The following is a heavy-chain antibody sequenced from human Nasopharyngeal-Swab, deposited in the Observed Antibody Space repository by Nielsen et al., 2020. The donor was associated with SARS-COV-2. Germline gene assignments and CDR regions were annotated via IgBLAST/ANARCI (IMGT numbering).Heavy chain of an antibody. CDR1: GYTFTSYD. V-gene: IGHV1-69*13. CDR3: ARDPPTYYYDSSGYYFTGSWFDP. CDR2: IIPIFGTA. Sequence: SVKVSCKASGYTFTSYDISWVRQAPGQGLEWMGGIIPIFGTANYAQKFQGRVTITADESTSTAYMELSSLRSEDTAVYYCARDPPTYYYDSSGYYFTGSWFDPWGQGTLVTVSS. J-gene: IGHJ5*02. D-gene: IGHD3-22*01.